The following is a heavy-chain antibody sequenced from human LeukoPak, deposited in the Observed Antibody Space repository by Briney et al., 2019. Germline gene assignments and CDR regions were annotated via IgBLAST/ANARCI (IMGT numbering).Heavy chain of an antibody. CDR2: ISGSGGTT. Sequence: GGSLRLSCAASGFTFTSYAISWVRQAPGKGLEWVSVISGSGGTTYYSDSVKGRFTISRDNSKNTLYLQMNSLRAEDTAVYYCAKVSARSEYEAGDYWGQGTLVTVSS. J-gene: IGHJ4*02. CDR1: GFTFTSYA. V-gene: IGHV3-23*01. CDR3: AKVSARSEYEAGDY. D-gene: IGHD2/OR15-2a*01.